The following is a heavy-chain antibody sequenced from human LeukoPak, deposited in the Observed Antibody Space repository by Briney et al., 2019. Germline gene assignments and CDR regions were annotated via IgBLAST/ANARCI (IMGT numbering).Heavy chain of an antibody. J-gene: IGHJ6*02. Sequence: AGGSLRLSCEASGFTFSTYAMSWVPPAPGQGLEWFLAISGSGGSTYYADSVRGRFTISRDNSKNTLYLQMNSLRAEDTAVYYCAKVQRDFVVVVAATRDYYYYGMDVWGQGTTVTVSS. D-gene: IGHD2-15*01. CDR1: GFTFSTYA. CDR3: AKVQRDFVVVVAATRDYYYYGMDV. CDR2: ISGSGGST. V-gene: IGHV3-23*01.